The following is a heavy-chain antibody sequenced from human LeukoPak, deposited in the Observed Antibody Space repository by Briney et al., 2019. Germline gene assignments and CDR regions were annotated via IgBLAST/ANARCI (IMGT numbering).Heavy chain of an antibody. Sequence: SGTLSLTCAVSGGSISSSNWWSWVRQPPGKGLEWIGEIYHSGSTNYNPSLRSRVTISVDKSKNQFSLKLSSVTTADTAVYYCARFDILTGSYYYGMDVWGQGTTVTVSS. D-gene: IGHD3-9*01. CDR3: ARFDILTGSYYYGMDV. CDR1: GGSISSSNW. J-gene: IGHJ6*02. CDR2: IYHSGST. V-gene: IGHV4-4*02.